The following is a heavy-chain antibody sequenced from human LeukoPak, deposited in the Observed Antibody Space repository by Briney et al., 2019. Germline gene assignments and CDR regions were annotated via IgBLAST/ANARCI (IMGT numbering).Heavy chain of an antibody. D-gene: IGHD3-3*01. Sequence: SGGSLRLSCAASGFTFSSYWMSWVRQAPGKGLEWVANIKQDGSEKYYVDSVKGRFTISRDNAKNSLYLQMNSLRAEDTAVYYCAREGYYDFWSGRRHAFDIWGQGTMVTVSS. V-gene: IGHV3-7*01. J-gene: IGHJ3*02. CDR3: AREGYYDFWSGRRHAFDI. CDR1: GFTFSSYW. CDR2: IKQDGSEK.